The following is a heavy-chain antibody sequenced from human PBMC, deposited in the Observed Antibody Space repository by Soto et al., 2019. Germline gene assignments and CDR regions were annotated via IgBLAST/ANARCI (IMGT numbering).Heavy chain of an antibody. D-gene: IGHD5-12*01. CDR3: ADSDGYSGSFDY. J-gene: IGHJ4*02. CDR1: GFSLSTSGVG. Sequence: QITLKESGPTLVKPTQTLTLTCTFSGFSLSTSGVGVGWIRQPPGKALEWLALIYWDDDKRYSPSLKSRLTIPKDTHKNPVVPTMTHMDPVDTAKYFCADSDGYSGSFDYWGQGTLVTVSS. V-gene: IGHV2-5*02. CDR2: IYWDDDK.